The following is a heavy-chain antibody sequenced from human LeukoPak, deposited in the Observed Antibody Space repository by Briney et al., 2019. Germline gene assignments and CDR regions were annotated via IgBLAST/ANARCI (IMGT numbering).Heavy chain of an antibody. Sequence: GGSLRLSCAASGFTFTDSFMTWIRQAPGKGLEWVSSISSGGRTIYYADFVKGRFTISRDSAKSSLDLQMNSLRAEDTAVYYCARTFFHSRTPFDYWGQGTLVTVSS. CDR2: ISSGGRTI. D-gene: IGHD6-13*01. CDR1: GFTFTDSF. J-gene: IGHJ4*02. CDR3: ARTFFHSRTPFDY. V-gene: IGHV3-11*04.